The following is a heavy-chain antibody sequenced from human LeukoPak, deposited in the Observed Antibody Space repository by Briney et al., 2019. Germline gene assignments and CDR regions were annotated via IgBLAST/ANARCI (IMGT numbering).Heavy chain of an antibody. J-gene: IGHJ4*02. CDR1: GFMFSGSP. D-gene: IGHD3-10*01. CDR2: IRSKANNYAT. V-gene: IGHV3-73*01. Sequence: AGGSLRLSCAASGFMFSGSPMHWVRQASGKGLEWVGHIRSKANNYATIYAASVKGRFTISRDDSKNTAYLQMNSLKTEDTAVYYCARPSQYGSGTDYYFDSWGQGTLVTVSS. CDR3: ARPSQYGSGTDYYFDS.